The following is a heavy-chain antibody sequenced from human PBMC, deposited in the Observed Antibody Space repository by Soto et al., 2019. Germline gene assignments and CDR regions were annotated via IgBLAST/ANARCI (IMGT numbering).Heavy chain of an antibody. V-gene: IGHV3-30-3*01. CDR2: ISYDGSNK. CDR3: ARGQGYCSGGSCYPNPVYFDL. D-gene: IGHD2-15*01. J-gene: IGHJ2*01. Sequence: QVQLVESGGGVFQPGRSLRLSCAASGFTFSSYAMHWVRQAPGKGLEWVAVISYDGSNKYYADSVKGRFTISRDNSKNTLYLQMNSLRAEDTAVYYCARGQGYCSGGSCYPNPVYFDLWGRGTLVTVSS. CDR1: GFTFSSYA.